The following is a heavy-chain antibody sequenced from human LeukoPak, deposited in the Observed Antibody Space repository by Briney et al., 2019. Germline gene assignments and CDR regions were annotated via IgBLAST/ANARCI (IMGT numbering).Heavy chain of an antibody. CDR2: ISGSGGRT. CDR3: AREDSGSYYSDY. Sequence: QLGGSLRLSCAASGFTFSSYAVSWVRQAPGKGLEWVAVISGSGGRTYYADSVKGRFTISRDNSKNTLYLQMNSLRAEDTALYYCAREDSGSYYSDYWGQGTLVTVSS. V-gene: IGHV3-23*01. J-gene: IGHJ4*02. CDR1: GFTFSSYA. D-gene: IGHD1-26*01.